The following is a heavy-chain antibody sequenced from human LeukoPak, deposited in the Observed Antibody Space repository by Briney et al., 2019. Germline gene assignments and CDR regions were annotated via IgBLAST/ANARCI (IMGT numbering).Heavy chain of an antibody. J-gene: IGHJ5*02. V-gene: IGHV1-18*01. CDR2: ISAYDGNT. Sequence: ASVKVSCKASGYTLNHFGISWVRQAPGQGLEWMGWISAYDGNTNYLQKFQGRITLTTDTATYTAYMELRSLRSDDTAVYYCARDKVIASAGTPNWFDPWGQGTLVTVSS. CDR3: ARDKVIASAGTPNWFDP. D-gene: IGHD2-21*01. CDR1: GYTLNHFG.